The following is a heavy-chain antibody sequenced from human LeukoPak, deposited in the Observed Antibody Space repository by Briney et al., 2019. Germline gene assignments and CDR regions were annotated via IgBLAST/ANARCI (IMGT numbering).Heavy chain of an antibody. Sequence: GGSLRLSCAASGFTFSSYWMSWVRQAPGKGLEWVATIRQDGSQKYYVDSVKGRFTISRDNAKNTLYLQMNSLRAEDTAVYYCAKGDRIAAAGVDYWGQGTLVTVSS. V-gene: IGHV3-7*01. CDR2: IRQDGSQK. CDR3: AKGDRIAAAGVDY. CDR1: GFTFSSYW. D-gene: IGHD6-13*01. J-gene: IGHJ4*02.